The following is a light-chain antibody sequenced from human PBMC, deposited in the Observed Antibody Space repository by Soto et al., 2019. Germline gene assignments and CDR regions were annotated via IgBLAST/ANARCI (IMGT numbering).Light chain of an antibody. CDR3: QQYGNSPPT. CDR2: GAS. J-gene: IGKJ4*01. Sequence: EIVLTQSPGTLSLSPGERATLSCRDSQSLSSTYLAWYQQKPGQAPRLLIYGASSRATGIPDRFIGSGSATDFTLTISRLEPEDFAVYHCQQYGNSPPTFGGGTKVEI. V-gene: IGKV3-20*01. CDR1: QSLSSTY.